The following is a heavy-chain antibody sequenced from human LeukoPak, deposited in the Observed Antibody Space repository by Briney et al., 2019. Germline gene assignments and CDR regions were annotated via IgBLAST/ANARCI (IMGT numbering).Heavy chain of an antibody. CDR1: GFLLVDYD. Sequence: GGSLSLSCEASGFLLVDYDMSWVRQVAGKGLEWVSGIDWDGGTTAYAGSVKGRFTISRDNVKNSLYLQMNSLRVEDTALYYCARRSRVVGVSGTWYFDLWGRGALVTVSS. V-gene: IGHV3-20*04. J-gene: IGHJ2*01. CDR2: IDWDGGTT. D-gene: IGHD2-2*01. CDR3: ARRSRVVGVSGTWYFDL.